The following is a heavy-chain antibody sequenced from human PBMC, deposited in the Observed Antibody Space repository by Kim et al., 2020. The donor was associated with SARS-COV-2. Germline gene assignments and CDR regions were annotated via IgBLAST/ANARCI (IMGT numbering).Heavy chain of an antibody. Sequence: SVKGRLTISNDTDKNSLYLQMNSLRAEDTALYYCAKSLWFGEHYYYYGMDVWGQGTTVTVSS. V-gene: IGHV3-9*01. D-gene: IGHD3-10*01. J-gene: IGHJ6*02. CDR3: AKSLWFGEHYYYYGMDV.